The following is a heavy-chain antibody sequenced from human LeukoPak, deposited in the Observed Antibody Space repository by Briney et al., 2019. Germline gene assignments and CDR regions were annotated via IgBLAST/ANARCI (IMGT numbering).Heavy chain of an antibody. Sequence: KASETLSLTCAVYGGSFSGYYWSWIRQPPGKGLEWIGEINHSGRTNYNPSLKSRVPISVDTSKNQFSLKLSSVTAADTAVYYCARGSGDDILTGYYFDYWGQGTLVTVSS. CDR2: INHSGRT. CDR3: ARGSGDDILTGYYFDY. CDR1: GGSFSGYY. V-gene: IGHV4-34*01. J-gene: IGHJ4*02. D-gene: IGHD3-9*01.